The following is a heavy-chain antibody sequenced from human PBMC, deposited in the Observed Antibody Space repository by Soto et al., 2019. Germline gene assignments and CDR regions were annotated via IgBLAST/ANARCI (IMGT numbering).Heavy chain of an antibody. J-gene: IGHJ4*02. CDR3: AKVRDYGGYRELDY. CDR1: GFTFSSYA. V-gene: IGHV3-23*01. Sequence: EVQLLESGGGLVQPGGYLRLSCAASGFTFSSYAMSWVRQAPGKGLEWVSAISGSGGSTYYADSVKGRFTISRDNSKNTLYLQMNSLRAEDTAVYYCAKVRDYGGYRELDYWGQGTLVTVSS. D-gene: IGHD4-17*01. CDR2: ISGSGGST.